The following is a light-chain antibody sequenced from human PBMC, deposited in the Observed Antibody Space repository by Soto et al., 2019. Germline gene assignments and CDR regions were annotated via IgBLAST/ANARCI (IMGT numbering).Light chain of an antibody. V-gene: IGKV1-5*03. Sequence: DIQMTQSPSTLSASVGDRVTITCRASQSVLRWLAWYQQKPGKAPNLLIFETSRLRSGVPSRFSGSGSETEVTLTISSLQPNDFATYYCQHYSTYSATFGQGTKVEI. CDR2: ETS. CDR1: QSVLRW. CDR3: QHYSTYSAT. J-gene: IGKJ1*01.